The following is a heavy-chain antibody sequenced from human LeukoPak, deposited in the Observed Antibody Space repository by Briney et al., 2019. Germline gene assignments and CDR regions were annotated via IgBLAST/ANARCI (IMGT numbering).Heavy chain of an antibody. CDR1: GFTFSSYG. V-gene: IGHV3-23*01. Sequence: SGGSLRLSCAASGFTFSSYGMSWVRQAPGKGLEWVSAISGSGGSTYYADSVKGRFTISRDNSKNTLYLQMNSLRAEDTAVYYCAKDPYSYGRGEYFDYWGQGTLVTVSS. J-gene: IGHJ4*02. CDR2: ISGSGGST. D-gene: IGHD5-18*01. CDR3: AKDPYSYGRGEYFDY.